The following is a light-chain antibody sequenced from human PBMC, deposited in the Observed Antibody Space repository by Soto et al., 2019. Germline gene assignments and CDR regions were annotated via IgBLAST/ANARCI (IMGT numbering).Light chain of an antibody. CDR1: QSVSSSK. Sequence: EIVLTQSPGTLSLSPGERATLFCGASQSVSSSKLAWYQQKPGQAPRLLIYATSGRATGIPDRFSGSGSGTDFTLTITRLEPEDFAVYYCQQYDTPPNTFGQGTRLEIK. CDR2: ATS. CDR3: QQYDTPPNT. J-gene: IGKJ2*01. V-gene: IGKV3-20*01.